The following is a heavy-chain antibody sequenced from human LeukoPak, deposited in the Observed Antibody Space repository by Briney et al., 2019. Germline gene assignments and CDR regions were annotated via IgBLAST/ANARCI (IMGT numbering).Heavy chain of an antibody. CDR1: GFTFSSYA. CDR2: ITYDGSNK. J-gene: IGHJ5*02. CDR3: ARGRGSPLGWFDP. D-gene: IGHD1-26*01. V-gene: IGHV3-30-3*01. Sequence: GGSLRLSCAASGFTFSSYAMHWVRQAPGKGLEWVAVITYDGSNKYYADSVKGRLTISRDNSKNTLYLQMNSLRAEDTAVYYCARGRGSPLGWFDPWGQGTLVTVSS.